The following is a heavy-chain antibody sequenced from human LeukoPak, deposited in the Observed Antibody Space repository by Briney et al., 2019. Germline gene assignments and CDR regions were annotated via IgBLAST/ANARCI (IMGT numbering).Heavy chain of an antibody. CDR1: GGSFSDYY. V-gene: IGHV4-59*01. CDR3: ARGLYNWFDP. Sequence: PSETLSLTCAVYGGSFSDYYWSWVRQPPGKGLEWIGYIYYSGSTNYNPSLKSRVTISVDTSKNQFSLKLSSVTAADTAVYYCARGLYNWFDPWGQGTLVTVSS. J-gene: IGHJ5*02. CDR2: IYYSGST.